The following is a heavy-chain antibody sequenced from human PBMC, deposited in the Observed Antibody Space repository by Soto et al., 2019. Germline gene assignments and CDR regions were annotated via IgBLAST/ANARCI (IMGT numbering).Heavy chain of an antibody. D-gene: IGHD3-10*01. CDR2: INHSGNT. CDR1: GGSFSGYY. CDR3: ARIGGESYYYYGMDV. Sequence: QVQLQQWGAGLLKPSETLSLTCAVYGGSFSGYYWSWIRQPPGKGLEWIGEINHSGNTNYNPSLKSRVTIXADXSXSQCYLKLSSVTAADTAVYYCARIGGESYYYYGMDVWGQGTTVTVSS. V-gene: IGHV4-34*01. J-gene: IGHJ6*02.